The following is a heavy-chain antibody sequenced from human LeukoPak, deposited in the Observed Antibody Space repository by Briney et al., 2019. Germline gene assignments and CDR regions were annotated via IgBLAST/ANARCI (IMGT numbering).Heavy chain of an antibody. V-gene: IGHV4-30-2*01. Sequence: SQTLSLTCAVSGGSISSGGYSWSWIRQPPGKGLEWIGYIYHSGSTYYNPSLKSRVTIPVDRSKNQFSLKLSSVTAADTAVYYCAGRTYGYVMVDYWGQGTLVTVSS. CDR2: IYHSGST. D-gene: IGHD5-18*01. CDR3: AGRTYGYVMVDY. J-gene: IGHJ4*02. CDR1: GGSISSGGYS.